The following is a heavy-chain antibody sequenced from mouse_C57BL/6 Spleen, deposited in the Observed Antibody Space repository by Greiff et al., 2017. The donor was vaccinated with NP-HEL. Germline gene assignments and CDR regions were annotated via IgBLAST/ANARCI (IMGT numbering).Heavy chain of an antibody. CDR2: IYPSDSET. J-gene: IGHJ2*01. V-gene: IGHV1-61*01. Sequence: QVQLQQPGAELVRPGSSVKLSCKASGYTFTSYWMDWVKQRPGQGLEWIGNIYPSDSETHYNQKFKDKATLTVDKSSSTAYMQLSSLTSEDAAVYYCARSGDGDPYYFDYWGQGTTLTVSS. CDR3: ARSGDGDPYYFDY. CDR1: GYTFTSYW. D-gene: IGHD2-13*01.